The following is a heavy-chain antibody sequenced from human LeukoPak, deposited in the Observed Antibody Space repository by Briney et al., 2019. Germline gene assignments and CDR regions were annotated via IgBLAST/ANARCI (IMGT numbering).Heavy chain of an antibody. Sequence: GGSLRLSXAASGFTFRSYSMNWVRQAPGKGLEWVSSISSSSSYIYYADSVKGRFTISRDNAKNSLYLQMNSLRAEDTAVYYCARIDCSGGSCYSFHWGQGTLVTVSS. CDR2: ISSSSSYI. CDR1: GFTFRSYS. CDR3: ARIDCSGGSCYSFH. D-gene: IGHD2-15*01. V-gene: IGHV3-21*01. J-gene: IGHJ4*02.